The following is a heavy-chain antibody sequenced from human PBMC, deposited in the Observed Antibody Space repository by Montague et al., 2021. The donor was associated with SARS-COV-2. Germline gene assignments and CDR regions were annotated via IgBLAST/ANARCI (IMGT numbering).Heavy chain of an antibody. CDR3: AGAPDCGGGSCNSYSYYGMDV. CDR1: GFTFNNYW. V-gene: IGHV3-74*01. Sequence: SLRLSCAASGFTFNNYWFHWVRQVPGKGLVWVSRIDRGGTNTNYADSVKGRVIISRDNAKNTLYLQMNSLRVEDTALYYCAGAPDCGGGSCNSYSYYGMDVWGQGTTVTVSS. D-gene: IGHD2-15*01. J-gene: IGHJ6*02. CDR2: IDRGGTNT.